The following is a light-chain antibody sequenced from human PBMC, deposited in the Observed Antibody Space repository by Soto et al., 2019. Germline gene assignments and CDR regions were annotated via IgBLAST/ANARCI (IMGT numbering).Light chain of an antibody. CDR2: GNS. Sequence: QSVLTQPPSVSGAPGQRVTISCTGSSSNIGAGYDVHWYQQLPGTAPKLLIYGNSNRPSGVPDRFSGSKSGTSASLAITGLQAEDEAEYYCNSYSSTSFYVFGTGTKLTVL. V-gene: IGLV1-40*01. J-gene: IGLJ1*01. CDR3: NSYSSTSFYV. CDR1: SSNIGAGYD.